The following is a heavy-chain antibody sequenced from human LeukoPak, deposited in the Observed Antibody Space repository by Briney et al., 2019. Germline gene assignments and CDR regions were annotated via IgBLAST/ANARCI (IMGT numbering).Heavy chain of an antibody. J-gene: IGHJ6*02. CDR2: IYYSGST. Sequence: PSETLSLTCTVSGGSIGSYYWSWIRQPPGKGLEWIGYIYYSGSTNYNPSLKSRVTISVDTSKNQFSLKLSSVTAADTAVYYCARDDYGDPTYYYGMDVWSQGTTVTVSS. CDR1: GGSIGSYY. D-gene: IGHD4-17*01. V-gene: IGHV4-59*01. CDR3: ARDDYGDPTYYYGMDV.